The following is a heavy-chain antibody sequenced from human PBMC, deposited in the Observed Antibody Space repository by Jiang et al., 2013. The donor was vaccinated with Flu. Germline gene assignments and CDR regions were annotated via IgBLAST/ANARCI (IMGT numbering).Heavy chain of an antibody. CDR2: SIIVGAP. Sequence: ETLSLTCTVSGGPSAVVVTTGAGSASPQGRGWSGLGVSIIVGAPTXPSLKSRVTISVDTSKNQFSLKLSSVTATDTAVYYCARLHTGSYCDYWGQGTLVTVSS. D-gene: IGHD1-26*01. J-gene: IGHJ4*02. CDR3: ARLHTGSYCDY. V-gene: IGHV4-39*01. CDR1: GGPSAVVVTT.